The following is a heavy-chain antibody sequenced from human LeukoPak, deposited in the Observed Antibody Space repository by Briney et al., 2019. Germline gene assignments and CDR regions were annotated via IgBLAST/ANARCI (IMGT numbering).Heavy chain of an antibody. J-gene: IGHJ4*02. CDR2: ISSSSSTI. V-gene: IGHV3-11*04. D-gene: IGHD4-23*01. CDR1: GFTFSDYY. Sequence: GGSLRLSCAASGFTFSDYYMSWVRQAPGKGLEWVSYISSSSSTIYYADSVKGRFTISRDNAKNSLYLQMNSLRAEDTAVYYCAREAIFTSITPSDYWGQGTLVTVSS. CDR3: AREAIFTSITPSDY.